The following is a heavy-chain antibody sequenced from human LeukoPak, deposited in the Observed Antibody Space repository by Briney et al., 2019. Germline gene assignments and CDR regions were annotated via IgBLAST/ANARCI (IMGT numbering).Heavy chain of an antibody. CDR2: ISSSSSTI. CDR1: GFTFSSYG. D-gene: IGHD4-17*01. CDR3: ARDLFRDYGDYYNWFDP. J-gene: IGHJ5*02. V-gene: IGHV3-48*01. Sequence: PGGSLRLSCAASGFTFSSYGMNWVRQAPGKGLEWVSYISSSSSTIYYADSVKGRFTISRDNAKNSLYLQMNSLRAEDTAVYYCARDLFRDYGDYYNWFDPWGQGTLVTVSS.